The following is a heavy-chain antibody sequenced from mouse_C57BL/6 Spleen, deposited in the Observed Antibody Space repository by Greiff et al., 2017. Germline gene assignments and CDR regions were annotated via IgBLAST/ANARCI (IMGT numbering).Heavy chain of an antibody. J-gene: IGHJ4*01. CDR2: IDPNSGGT. D-gene: IGHD2-10*02. V-gene: IGHV1-72*01. Sequence: QVQLQQPGAELVKPGASVKLSCKASGYTFTSYWMHWVKQRPGRGLEWIGRIDPNSGGTKYNEKFKGKATLTVDKPSSTAYMQLSSLTSADSAVYYCARVCLRREYYAMDDWGQGTSVTVSS. CDR3: ARVCLRREYYAMDD. CDR1: GYTFTSYW.